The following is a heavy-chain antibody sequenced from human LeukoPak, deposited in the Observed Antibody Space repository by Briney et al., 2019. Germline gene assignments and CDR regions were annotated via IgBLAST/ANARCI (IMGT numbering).Heavy chain of an antibody. J-gene: IGHJ4*02. D-gene: IGHD3-10*01. CDR1: GFTFTNYW. V-gene: IGHV5-51*01. CDR2: IYPADSDT. CDR3: ARTLGSGNTFEY. Sequence: GESLKISCKGSGFTFTNYWIGWVRQMPGKGLEWMGNIYPADSDTRYSPSFQGQVTFSVDKSISTAYLHWSSLRASDTARYFCARTLGSGNTFEYWGQGTLVTVSS.